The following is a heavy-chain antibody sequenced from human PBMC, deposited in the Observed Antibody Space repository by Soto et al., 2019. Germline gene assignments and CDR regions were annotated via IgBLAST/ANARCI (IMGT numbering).Heavy chain of an antibody. Sequence: PSETLSLTCTVSGGSISNYCWSWIRQPPGKGLEYIGYIYNSGSTDYNPSLKSRVTISVDTSKNQFSLKLSSVTAADTAVYYCARDPGGNYYFDYWGQGTLVTVSS. J-gene: IGHJ4*02. CDR2: IYNSGST. CDR3: ARDPGGNYYFDY. V-gene: IGHV4-59*01. CDR1: GGSISNYC.